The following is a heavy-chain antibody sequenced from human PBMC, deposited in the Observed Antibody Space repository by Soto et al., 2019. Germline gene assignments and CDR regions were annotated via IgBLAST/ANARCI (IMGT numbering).Heavy chain of an antibody. J-gene: IGHJ4*02. CDR2: IKTDGSRT. Sequence: EVQLVESGGGLVQPGESLTLSCTASGFTVSSYWMHWGRQAPGKGPLWVSRIKTDGSRTDDADYVKGRFTVSRANAKNTVCLHMNSMTAEDTAVYYCSINWTGVDYWGQGTMVTVSS. D-gene: IGHD1-1*01. CDR1: GFTVSSYW. V-gene: IGHV3-74*01. CDR3: SINWTGVDY.